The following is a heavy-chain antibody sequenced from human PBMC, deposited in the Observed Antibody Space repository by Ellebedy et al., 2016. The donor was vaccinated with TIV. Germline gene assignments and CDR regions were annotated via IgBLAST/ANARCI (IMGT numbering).Heavy chain of an antibody. J-gene: IGHJ6*02. Sequence: AASVKVSCKASGYTFTSYYMHWVRQAPGQGLEWMGIINPSGGSTSYAQKFQGRVTMTRDPSTSTIYMELSSLRFEDTAVYYCARGGTIPLYYYDMDVWGQGTTVTVSS. CDR2: INPSGGST. V-gene: IGHV1-46*01. CDR1: GYTFTSYY. D-gene: IGHD1-7*01. CDR3: ARGGTIPLYYYDMDV.